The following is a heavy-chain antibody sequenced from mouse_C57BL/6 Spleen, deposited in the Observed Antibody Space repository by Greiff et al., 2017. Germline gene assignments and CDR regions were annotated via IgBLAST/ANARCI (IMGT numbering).Heavy chain of an antibody. CDR2: INPNNGGT. V-gene: IGHV1-26*01. Sequence: EVQLQQSGPELVKPGASVKISCKASGYTFTDYYMNWVKQSHGKSLEWIGDINPNNGGTSYNQKFKGKATLTVDKSSSTAYMELRSLTSEDSAVYYCARGYGSSDYWGQGTTLTVSS. CDR1: GYTFTDYY. CDR3: ARGYGSSDY. J-gene: IGHJ2*01. D-gene: IGHD1-1*01.